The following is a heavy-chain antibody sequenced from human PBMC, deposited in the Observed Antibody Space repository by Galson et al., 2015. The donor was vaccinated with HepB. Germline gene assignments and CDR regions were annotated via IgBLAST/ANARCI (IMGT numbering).Heavy chain of an antibody. CDR2: INSDGSST. J-gene: IGHJ4*02. V-gene: IGHV3-74*01. CDR1: GFSFSNYW. D-gene: IGHD3-10*01. Sequence: SLRLSCAASGFSFSNYWMHWVRQVPGKGLVWVSRINSDGSSTTYADSVKGRFTISRDNAKNILYLQMNSLRAEDTAVYFCGRGPFTISHYYSSGSVDYWGQGTLVTVSS. CDR3: GRGPFTISHYYSSGSVDY.